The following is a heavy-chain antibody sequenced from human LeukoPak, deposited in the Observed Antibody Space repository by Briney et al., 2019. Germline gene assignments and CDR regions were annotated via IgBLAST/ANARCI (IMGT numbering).Heavy chain of an antibody. CDR3: ARDNGHDYGDYEWAY. CDR2: INAGNGNT. V-gene: IGHV1-3*03. D-gene: IGHD4-17*01. Sequence: ASVKVSCKASGYTFTSYAIHWVRQAPGQRLEWMGWINAGNGNTKYSQDFQGRVTVTRDTSASTAYMELSSLRSEDMAVYYCARDNGHDYGDYEWAYWGQGTLVTVSS. J-gene: IGHJ4*02. CDR1: GYTFTSYA.